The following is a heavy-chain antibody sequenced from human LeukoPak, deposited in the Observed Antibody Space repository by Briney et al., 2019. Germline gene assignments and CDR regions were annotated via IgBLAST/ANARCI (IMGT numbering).Heavy chain of an antibody. CDR3: ARDFPAGGFDY. V-gene: IGHV1-8*01. D-gene: IGHD3-16*01. CDR2: MNPNSGNT. J-gene: IGHJ4*02. Sequence: ASVKVSCKASGYTFTSYDINWVRQATGQGLEWMGWMNPNSGNTGYAQKFQGRVTMTRDTSISTAYMELSRLRSDDTAVYYCARDFPAGGFDYWGQGTLVTVSS. CDR1: GYTFTSYD.